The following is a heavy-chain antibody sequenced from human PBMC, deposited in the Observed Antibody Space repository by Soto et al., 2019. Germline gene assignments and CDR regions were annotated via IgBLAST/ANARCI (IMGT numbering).Heavy chain of an antibody. D-gene: IGHD5-12*01. CDR1: GGTFSSYT. CDR2: IIPILGIA. V-gene: IGHV1-69*02. J-gene: IGHJ4*02. Sequence: QVQLVQSGAEVKKPGSSVKVSCKASGGTFSSYTISWVRQAPGQGLEWMGRIIPILGIANYAQKFQGRVTITADKSTSTAYMGLSSLRSEDTAVYYCARVRSSGYEFYFDYWGQGTLVTVSS. CDR3: ARVRSSGYEFYFDY.